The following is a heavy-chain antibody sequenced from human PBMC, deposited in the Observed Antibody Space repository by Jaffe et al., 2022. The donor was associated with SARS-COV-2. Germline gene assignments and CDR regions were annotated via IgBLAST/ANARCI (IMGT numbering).Heavy chain of an antibody. D-gene: IGHD3-10*01. CDR1: GGSISSSNW. Sequence: QVQLQESGPGLVKPSGTLSLTCAVSGGSISSSNWWSWVRQPPGKGLEWIGEIYHSGSTNYNPSLKSRVTISVDKSKNQFSLKLSSVTAADTAVYYCARSRKEDYYGSGSYDYYGMDVWGQGTTVTVSS. J-gene: IGHJ6*02. V-gene: IGHV4-4*02. CDR2: IYHSGST. CDR3: ARSRKEDYYGSGSYDYYGMDV.